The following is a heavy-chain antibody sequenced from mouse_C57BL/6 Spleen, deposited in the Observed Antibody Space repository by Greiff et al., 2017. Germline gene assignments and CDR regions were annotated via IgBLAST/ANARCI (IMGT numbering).Heavy chain of an antibody. CDR1: GYTFTSYW. D-gene: IGHD1-1*01. V-gene: IGHV1-59*01. Sequence: VQLQQPGAELVRPGTSVKLSCKASGYTFTSYWMHWVKQRPGQGLVWIGVIDPSDSYTNYNQKFKGKATLTVDTSSSTAYMQLSSLTSQDSAVYYCSTVVATGRDIDYWGQGTTHTVSS. CDR2: IDPSDSYT. CDR3: STVVATGRDIDY. J-gene: IGHJ2*01.